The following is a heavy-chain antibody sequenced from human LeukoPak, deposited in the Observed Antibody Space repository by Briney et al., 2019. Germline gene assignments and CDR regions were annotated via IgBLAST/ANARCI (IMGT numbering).Heavy chain of an antibody. Sequence: PSETLSLSCAVYGGSFSGYYWSWIRQPPGKGLEWIGYIYDIGSTNYNPSLKSRVTISVDTSKNQFSLKLSSVTAADTAVYYCARAVAGRPDVFDYWGQGTLVTVSS. J-gene: IGHJ4*02. CDR2: IYDIGST. V-gene: IGHV4-59*01. CDR1: GGSFSGYY. D-gene: IGHD6-19*01. CDR3: ARAVAGRPDVFDY.